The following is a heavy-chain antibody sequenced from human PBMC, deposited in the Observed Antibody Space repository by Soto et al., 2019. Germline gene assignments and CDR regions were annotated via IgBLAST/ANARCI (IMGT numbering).Heavy chain of an antibody. CDR3: ARDKIAVAGLMDV. V-gene: IGHV3-33*01. D-gene: IGHD6-19*01. CDR2: IWYDGSNK. J-gene: IGHJ6*02. Sequence: QVQLVESGGGVVQPGRSLRLSCAASGFTFSSYGMHWVRQAPGKGLEWVAVIWYDGSNKYYADSVKGRFTISRDNSKNTLYLQRNSLRAEDTAVYYCARDKIAVAGLMDVWGQGTTVTVSS. CDR1: GFTFSSYG.